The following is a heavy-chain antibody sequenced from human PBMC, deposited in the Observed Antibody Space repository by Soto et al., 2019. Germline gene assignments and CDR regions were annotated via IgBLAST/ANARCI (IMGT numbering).Heavy chain of an antibody. J-gene: IGHJ4*02. Sequence: GASVKVSCKASGYTFTGYYMHWVRQAPGQGLEWMGWVNPNSGGTNYAQKFQGRVTMTRDTSISTAYMELSRLRSDDTAVYYCARDAPPSSSWFFPTFDYWGQGTLVTVSS. D-gene: IGHD6-13*01. V-gene: IGHV1-2*02. CDR1: GYTFTGYY. CDR3: ARDAPPSSSWFFPTFDY. CDR2: VNPNSGGT.